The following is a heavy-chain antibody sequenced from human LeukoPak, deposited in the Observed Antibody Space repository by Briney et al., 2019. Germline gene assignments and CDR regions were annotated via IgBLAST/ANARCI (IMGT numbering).Heavy chain of an antibody. CDR3: AELGITMIGGV. CDR2: IRSSGSGGST. Sequence: PGGSLRLSCTASGFAFGNYAMNWVRQAPGKGLEWVSVIRSSGSGGSTYYADSVKGRFTISRDNAKNSLYLQMNSLRAEDTAVYYCAELGITMIGGVWGKGTTVTISS. V-gene: IGHV3-23*01. J-gene: IGHJ6*04. D-gene: IGHD3-10*02. CDR1: GFAFGNYA.